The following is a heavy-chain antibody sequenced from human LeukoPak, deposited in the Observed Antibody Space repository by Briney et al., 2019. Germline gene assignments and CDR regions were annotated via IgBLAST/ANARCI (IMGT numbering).Heavy chain of an antibody. CDR3: AREFRDSSGYPILHFDY. D-gene: IGHD3-22*01. CDR2: INHSGST. V-gene: IGHV4-34*01. CDR1: GGSFSGYY. J-gene: IGHJ4*02. Sequence: SETLSLTCAVYGGSFSGYYWSWIRQPPGKGLEWIGEINHSGSTNYNPSLKSRVTISVDTSKNQFSLNLSSVTAADTAVYFCAREFRDSSGYPILHFDYWGQGTLVTVSS.